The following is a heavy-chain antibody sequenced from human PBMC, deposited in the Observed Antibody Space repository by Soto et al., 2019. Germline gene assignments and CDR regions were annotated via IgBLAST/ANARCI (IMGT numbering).Heavy chain of an antibody. J-gene: IGHJ5*02. D-gene: IGHD2-15*01. CDR1: GGSISSSSYY. Sequence: SETLSLTXTVSGGSISSSSYYWCWIRQPPGKGLEWIGSIYYSGSTYYNPSLKSRVTISVDTSKNQFSLRLSSVTAADTAVYYCARLVVVVVAASNWFDPWGQGTLVTVSS. CDR2: IYYSGST. CDR3: ARLVVVVVAASNWFDP. V-gene: IGHV4-39*01.